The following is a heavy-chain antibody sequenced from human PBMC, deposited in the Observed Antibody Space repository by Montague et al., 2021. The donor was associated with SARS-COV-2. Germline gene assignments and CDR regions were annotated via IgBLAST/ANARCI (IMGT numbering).Heavy chain of an antibody. D-gene: IGHD3-10*01. CDR2: MHFTGKT. CDR3: ARDRFDFGAGRQGTIAF. CDR1: GDSITNHY. Sequence: SETLSLTCSVSGDSITNHYRSWIRQPAGKGLEWIGRMHFTGKTNFSPSFSSRLTMSADTSKNQFSLKLTSVTAADTAIYFCARDRFDFGAGRQGTIAFWGQGTLVTVSS. J-gene: IGHJ4*02. V-gene: IGHV4-4*07.